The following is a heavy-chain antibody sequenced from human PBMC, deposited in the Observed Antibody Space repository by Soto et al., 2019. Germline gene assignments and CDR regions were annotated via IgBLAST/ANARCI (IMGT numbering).Heavy chain of an antibody. D-gene: IGHD2-15*01. CDR3: TTDIVVVVAATQVLGYYYGMDV. Sequence: EVQLVESGRGLVKPGGSLRLSCAASGFTFSNAWMNWVRQAPGKGLEWVGRIKSKPDGGTTDYAAPVKGRFTNSRDDSKNTLYLQMNSLRTEDAAVYYCTTDIVVVVAATQVLGYYYGMDVWGQGTTVTVSS. V-gene: IGHV3-15*07. CDR1: GFTFSNAW. CDR2: IKSKPDGGTT. J-gene: IGHJ6*02.